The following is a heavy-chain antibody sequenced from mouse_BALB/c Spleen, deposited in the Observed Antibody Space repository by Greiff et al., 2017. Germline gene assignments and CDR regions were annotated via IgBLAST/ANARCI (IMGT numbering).Heavy chain of an antibody. D-gene: IGHD1-1*01. V-gene: IGHV3-8*02. Sequence: EVQLQESGPSLVKPSQTLSLTCSVTGDSITSGYWNWIRKFPGNKLEYMGYISYSGSTYYNPSLKSRISITRDTSKNQYYLQLNSVTTEDTATYYCARPDLTSYYGYGYFDVWGAGTTVTVSS. CDR3: ARPDLTSYYGYGYFDV. J-gene: IGHJ1*01. CDR2: ISYSGST. CDR1: GDSITSGY.